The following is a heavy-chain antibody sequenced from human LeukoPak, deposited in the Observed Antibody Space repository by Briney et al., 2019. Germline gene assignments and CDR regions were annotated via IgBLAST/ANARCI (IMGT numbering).Heavy chain of an antibody. CDR2: IYYSGST. CDR3: ARAVLAAAGTYGAYYYYGMDV. J-gene: IGHJ6*02. D-gene: IGHD6-13*01. CDR1: GGSISSGSYY. V-gene: IGHV4-61*10. Sequence: EPSETLSLTCTVSGGSISSGSYYWSWIRQPAGKGLKWIVYIYYSGSTNYNPSLKSRITISVDTSKNQFSLKLSSVTAADTAVYYCARAVLAAAGTYGAYYYYGMDVWGQGTTVTVSS.